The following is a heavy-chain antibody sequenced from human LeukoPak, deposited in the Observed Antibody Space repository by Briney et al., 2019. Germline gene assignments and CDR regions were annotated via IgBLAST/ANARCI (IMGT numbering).Heavy chain of an antibody. Sequence: GGSLRLPCAASGFTFSSYSMNWVRQAPGKGLEWVSSISSSSSYIYYADSVKGRFTISRDNAKNSLYLQMNSLRAEDTAVYYCARAKGAAGTSFLYYYYGMDVWGQGTTVTVSS. D-gene: IGHD6-13*01. CDR3: ARAKGAAGTSFLYYYYGMDV. V-gene: IGHV3-21*01. CDR1: GFTFSSYS. J-gene: IGHJ6*02. CDR2: ISSSSSYI.